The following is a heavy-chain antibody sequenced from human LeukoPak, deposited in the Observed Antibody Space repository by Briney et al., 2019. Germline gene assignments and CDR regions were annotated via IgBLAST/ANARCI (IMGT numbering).Heavy chain of an antibody. J-gene: IGHJ4*02. CDR3: AIRRRYDILTGYYKDY. V-gene: IGHV3-30*02. Sequence: GGSLRLSCAASGFTFTSYGMHWVRQAPGKGLEWVAFIRYDGSNKYYADSVKGRFTISRDNSKNTLYLQMNSLRAEDTAVYYCAIRRRYDILTGYYKDYWGQGTLVTVSS. D-gene: IGHD3-9*01. CDR1: GFTFTSYG. CDR2: IRYDGSNK.